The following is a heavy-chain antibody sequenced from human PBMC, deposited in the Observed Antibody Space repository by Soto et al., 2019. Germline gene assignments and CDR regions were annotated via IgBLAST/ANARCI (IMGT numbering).Heavy chain of an antibody. CDR2: IWYDGSNE. CDR3: ARDSSGSGGAFDS. Sequence: QVRLVESGGGVVQPGRSLRLSCAASGFAFSSYGMHWVRQAPGQGLEWVAAIWYDGSNENYADSVKGRFTISRDNSKNTLYLQMNSLSVEDTAVYYCARDSSGSGGAFDSWGQGTMVTVSS. V-gene: IGHV3-33*01. CDR1: GFAFSSYG. J-gene: IGHJ3*02. D-gene: IGHD1-26*01.